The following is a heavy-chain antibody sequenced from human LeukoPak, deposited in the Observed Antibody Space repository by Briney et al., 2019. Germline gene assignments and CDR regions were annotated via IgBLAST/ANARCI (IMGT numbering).Heavy chain of an antibody. J-gene: IGHJ4*02. V-gene: IGHV3-23*01. D-gene: IGHD6-19*01. CDR3: AKESYSSGWYAYFDY. CDR2: ISGSGGST. CDR1: GFTFSSYA. Sequence: GGSLRLSCAASGFTFSSYAMSWVRQAPGKGLEWVSAISGSGGSTYYVDSVKGRFTISRDNSKNTLYLQMNSLRAEDTAVYYCAKESYSSGWYAYFDYWGQGTLVTVSS.